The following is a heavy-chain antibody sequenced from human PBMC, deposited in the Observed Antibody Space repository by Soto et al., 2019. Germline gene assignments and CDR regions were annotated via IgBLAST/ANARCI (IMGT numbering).Heavy chain of an antibody. Sequence: EVQLVESGGGWVQPGGSLKLSCAASGYTFSDSAMHWVRQASGKGLEWVGRIRSKANNYATVYGASVRGRFTISRDDSKNTAYLQMNSLKTEDTAVYYCARLWSEREPNFDYWGQGTLVSVSS. CDR1: GYTFSDSA. D-gene: IGHD1-26*01. CDR2: IRSKANNYAT. CDR3: ARLWSEREPNFDY. J-gene: IGHJ4*02. V-gene: IGHV3-73*02.